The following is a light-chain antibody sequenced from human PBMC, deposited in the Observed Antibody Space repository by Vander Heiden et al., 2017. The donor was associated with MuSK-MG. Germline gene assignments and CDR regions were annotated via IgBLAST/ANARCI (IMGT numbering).Light chain of an antibody. J-gene: IGKJ1*01. CDR3: QQYNNWPRT. V-gene: IGKV3-15*01. CDR1: QSVSSN. CDR2: GAS. Sequence: EIVMTQSPATLSVSPGERATLSCRASQSVSSNLARYQQKPGQAPRILIYGASTRATGIPARFSGSGSGTEFTLTISSLQSEDFAVYYCQQYNNWPRTFGQGTKVEIK.